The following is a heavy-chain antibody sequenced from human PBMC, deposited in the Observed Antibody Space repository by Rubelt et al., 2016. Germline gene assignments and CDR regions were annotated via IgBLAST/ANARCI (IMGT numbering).Heavy chain of an antibody. CDR1: ELTFSNYA. Sequence: GSGGGLVQPGGSLRLSCAASELTFSNYAMTWVRQAPGKGLEWVSAISGGVVITYYADSVKDRFTISRDNSKNTLYLQMNSLRAEDTAVYYCAGSDRGGWYFDAFDIWGQGTMVTVSS. CDR2: ISGGVVIT. D-gene: IGHD6-19*01. J-gene: IGHJ3*02. V-gene: IGHV3-23*01. CDR3: AGSDRGGWYFDAFDI.